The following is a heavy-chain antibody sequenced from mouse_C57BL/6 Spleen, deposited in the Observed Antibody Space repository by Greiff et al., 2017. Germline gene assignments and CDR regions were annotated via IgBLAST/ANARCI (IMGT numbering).Heavy chain of an antibody. CDR1: GYSITSGYY. D-gene: IGHD2-1*01. Sequence: EVQLQESGPGLVKPSQSLSLTCSVTGYSITSGYYWNWIRQFPGNKLEWMGYISYDGSNNYNPSLKNRISITRDTSKNQFFLKLNSVTTEDTATYYCAREDYGNYRGFAYWGQGTLVTVSA. CDR3: AREDYGNYRGFAY. J-gene: IGHJ3*01. CDR2: ISYDGSN. V-gene: IGHV3-6*01.